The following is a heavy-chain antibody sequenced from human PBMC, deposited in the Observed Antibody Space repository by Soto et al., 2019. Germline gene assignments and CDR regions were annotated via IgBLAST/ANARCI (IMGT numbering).Heavy chain of an antibody. V-gene: IGHV4-39*01. CDR3: GRKTPVAGTE. Sequence: QLQLQESGPGLVRPSETLSLTCTVSGGSIGSNNYYWAWIRQPPGKGLEWIGSIYYTGSTYYNPPLRSRVSISVDTSKNQFYLNLNSVTAADTAQYYCGRKTPVAGTEWGQGTLVTVSA. CDR2: IYYTGST. J-gene: IGHJ4*02. D-gene: IGHD6-19*01. CDR1: GGSIGSNNYY.